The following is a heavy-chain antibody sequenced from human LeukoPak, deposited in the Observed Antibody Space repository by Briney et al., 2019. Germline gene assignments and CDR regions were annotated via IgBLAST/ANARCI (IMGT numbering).Heavy chain of an antibody. CDR1: GGSIGSHY. CDR2: IYYSGTT. J-gene: IGHJ3*02. V-gene: IGHV4-59*11. D-gene: IGHD3-22*01. CDR3: ARDYYDSRGEAFDI. Sequence: SETLSLTCTVSGGSIGSHYWSWIRQPPGEGLEWIGYIYYSGTTSYNPSLKSRATISVDTSKNQFSLKLSSVTAADTAVYYCARDYYDSRGEAFDIWGLGTMVTVSS.